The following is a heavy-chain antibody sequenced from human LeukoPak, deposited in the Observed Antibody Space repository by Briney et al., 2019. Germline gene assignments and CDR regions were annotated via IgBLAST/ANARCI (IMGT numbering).Heavy chain of an antibody. D-gene: IGHD6-19*01. J-gene: IGHJ4*02. V-gene: IGHV1-69*13. CDR1: GGTFSSYA. CDR2: IIPIFGTA. CDR3: ARSEAAVAVDPFDY. Sequence: SVKVSCKASGGTFSSYAISWVRQAPGQGLEWMGGIIPIFGTANYAQKFQGRVTITADESTSTAYMELSSLRSEDTAVYYCARSEAAVAVDPFDYWGQGTLVTVSS.